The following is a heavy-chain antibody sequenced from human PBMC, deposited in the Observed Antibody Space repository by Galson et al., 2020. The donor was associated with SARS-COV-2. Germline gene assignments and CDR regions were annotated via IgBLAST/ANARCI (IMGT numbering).Heavy chain of an antibody. J-gene: IGHJ6*02. CDR1: GGSISSSSYY. CDR2: IYYSGST. D-gene: IGHD3-9*01. V-gene: IGHV4-39*07. CDR3: AREEVLRYFDWFRSYGMDV. Sequence: ASETLSLTCTVSGGSISSSSYYWGWIRQPPGKGLEWIGSIYYSGSTYYNPSLKSRFTISVDTSKNQFYLKLSSVTAADTAVYYCAREEVLRYFDWFRSYGMDVWGQGTTVTVSS.